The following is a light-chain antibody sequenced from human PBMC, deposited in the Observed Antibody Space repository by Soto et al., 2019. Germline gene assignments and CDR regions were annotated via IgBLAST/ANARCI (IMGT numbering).Light chain of an antibody. V-gene: IGLV2-14*01. J-gene: IGLJ1*01. CDR1: SRDVGGYNY. Sequence: QSALTQPASVSGSPGQSITISCTGTSRDVGGYNYVSWYQQHPGEAPKLMIYEVSNRPSGVSNRSSGSKSGDTASLTISGLQAEDEADYYCYSYTGSSTPYVFGTGTKVTVL. CDR3: YSYTGSSTPYV. CDR2: EVS.